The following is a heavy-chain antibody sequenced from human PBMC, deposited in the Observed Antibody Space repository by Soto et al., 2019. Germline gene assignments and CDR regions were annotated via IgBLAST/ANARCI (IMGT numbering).Heavy chain of an antibody. CDR3: AKRGYCPGGTCYAFDY. Sequence: PGGSLRLSCAASGFTFSTHGMHWVRQAPGKGLEWVALISSDGSERYYADSVKGRVTVSRDNSKNTLYLQMNSLRVEDTAVYFCAKRGYCPGGTCYAFDYWGRGTLVTVSS. CDR2: ISSDGSER. CDR1: GFTFSTHG. J-gene: IGHJ4*02. V-gene: IGHV3-30*18. D-gene: IGHD2-15*01.